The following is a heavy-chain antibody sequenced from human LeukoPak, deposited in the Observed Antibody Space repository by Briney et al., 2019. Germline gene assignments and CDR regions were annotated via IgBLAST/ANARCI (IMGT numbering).Heavy chain of an antibody. D-gene: IGHD2-2*02. CDR2: IYYSGST. CDR3: ARAIRYCSSTSCYRLSWFDP. CDR1: GGPISSYY. Sequence: SETLSLTCTVSGGPISSYYWSWIRQPPGKGLEWIGYIYYSGSTNYNPSLKSRVTISVDTSKNQFSLKLSSVTAADTAVSYCARAIRYCSSTSCYRLSWFDPWGQGTLVTVSS. V-gene: IGHV4-59*01. J-gene: IGHJ5*02.